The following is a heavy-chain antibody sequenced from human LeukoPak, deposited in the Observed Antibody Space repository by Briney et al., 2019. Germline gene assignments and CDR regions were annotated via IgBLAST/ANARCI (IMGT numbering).Heavy chain of an antibody. J-gene: IGHJ4*02. Sequence: PGGSLRLSCAASGFTFSSYGMHWVRQAPGKGLEWVAFIRYDGSNKYYADSVKGRFTISRDNSKNTLYLQMNSLRAEDTAVYYCAKDSQRLYYYDSSGSDYWGQGTLVTVSS. V-gene: IGHV3-30*02. CDR1: GFTFSSYG. D-gene: IGHD3-22*01. CDR2: IRYDGSNK. CDR3: AKDSQRLYYYDSSGSDY.